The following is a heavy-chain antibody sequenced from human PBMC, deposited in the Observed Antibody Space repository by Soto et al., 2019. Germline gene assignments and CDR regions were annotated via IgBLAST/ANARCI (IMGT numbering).Heavy chain of an antibody. CDR3: AHYVSASPAGWFDP. D-gene: IGHD3-10*01. Sequence: QITLKESGPTLVKPTQTLTLTCSFSGLSLSTSGEAVGWIRQPPGKALEWLALIYWDDEKFFNPTLKTRLTITKDTSKNQVVLTLTNMDPVDTATYSCAHYVSASPAGWFDPWGQGVLVTVSS. CDR2: IYWDDEK. J-gene: IGHJ5*02. V-gene: IGHV2-5*02. CDR1: GLSLSTSGEA.